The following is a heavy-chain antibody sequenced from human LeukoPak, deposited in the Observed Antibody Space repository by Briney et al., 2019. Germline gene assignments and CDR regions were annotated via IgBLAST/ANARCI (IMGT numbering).Heavy chain of an antibody. Sequence: SETLSLTSTVPGGSISSYYGSWIRQPPGKALEWIGCIYYSESTNYNPSLKRRVTISVDTSKNQFSLKLSSVTAADTAVYYCARSYRYCSSTSCYTYGYWGQGTLVTVSS. CDR3: ARSYRYCSSTSCYTYGY. J-gene: IGHJ4*02. V-gene: IGHV4-59*01. CDR1: GGSISSYY. CDR2: IYYSEST. D-gene: IGHD2-2*02.